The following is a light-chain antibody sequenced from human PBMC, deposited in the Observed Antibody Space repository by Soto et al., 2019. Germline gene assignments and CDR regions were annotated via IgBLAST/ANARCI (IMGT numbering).Light chain of an antibody. Sequence: QSVLTQPPSASGTPGQRVTISCSGSSSNIGTNYVYWYQQVLGTAPKLLIYSNNQRPSGVPDRFSGSKSGTSASLAIRGLRSEDEADYYCATWDDSLRGRVFGGGTKVTVL. CDR3: ATWDDSLRGRV. CDR2: SNN. V-gene: IGLV1-47*02. J-gene: IGLJ3*02. CDR1: SSNIGTNY.